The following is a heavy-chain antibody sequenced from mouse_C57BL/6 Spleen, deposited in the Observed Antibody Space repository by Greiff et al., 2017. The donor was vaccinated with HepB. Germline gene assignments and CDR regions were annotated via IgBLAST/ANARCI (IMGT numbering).Heavy chain of an antibody. CDR1: GFTFSDYG. Sequence: EVKLVESGGGLVKPGGSLKLSCAASGFTFSDYGMHWVRQAPEKGLEWVAYISSGSSTIYYADTVKGRFTISRDNAKNTLFLQMTSLRSEDTAVYYCAREGKEDLFAYWGQGTLVTVSA. CDR2: ISSGSSTI. D-gene: IGHD2-1*01. CDR3: AREGKEDLFAY. J-gene: IGHJ3*01. V-gene: IGHV5-17*01.